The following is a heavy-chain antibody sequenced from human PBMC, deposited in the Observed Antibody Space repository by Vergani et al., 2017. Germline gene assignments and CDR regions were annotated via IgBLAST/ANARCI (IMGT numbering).Heavy chain of an antibody. CDR1: GGSISSGSYY. J-gene: IGHJ6*03. V-gene: IGHV4-61*02. Sequence: QVQLQESGPGLVKPSQTLSLTCTVSGGSISSGSYYWSWIRQPAGKGLEWIGRIYTSGSTNYNPSLKSRVTMSVDTSKNQFSLTLSPVTAADTAVYYLAGGKRVFYYYYYMDVWGKGSTVTVSS. CDR3: AGGKRVFYYYYYMDV. CDR2: IYTSGST. D-gene: IGHD6-25*01.